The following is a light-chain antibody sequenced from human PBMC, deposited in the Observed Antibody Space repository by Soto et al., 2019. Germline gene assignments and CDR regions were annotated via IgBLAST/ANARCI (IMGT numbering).Light chain of an antibody. CDR1: QTISIY. CDR2: DAS. Sequence: EIVLTQSPGTLSLSPGERATLSCRASQTISIYLAWYQHKPGQAPRLLIYDASSRATGIPDRFSGSGSGTDFTLTISRLEPEDFAVYYCQPYLSLPPYGFGQGTKLEIK. J-gene: IGKJ2*03. CDR3: QPYLSLPPYG. V-gene: IGKV3-20*01.